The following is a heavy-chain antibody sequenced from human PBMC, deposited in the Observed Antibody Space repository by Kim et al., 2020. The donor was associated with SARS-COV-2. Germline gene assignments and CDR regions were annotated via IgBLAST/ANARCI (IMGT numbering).Heavy chain of an antibody. CDR3: AKGDHRGPDY. V-gene: IGHV3-30*18. CDR2: ISYDGSNK. D-gene: IGHD3-16*01. CDR1: GFTFSSYG. J-gene: IGHJ4*02. Sequence: GGSLRLSCAASGFTFSSYGMHWVRQAPGKGLEWVAVISYDGSNKYYADSVKGRFTISRDNSKNTLYLQMNSLRAEDTAVYYCAKGDHRGPDYWGQGTLVTVSS.